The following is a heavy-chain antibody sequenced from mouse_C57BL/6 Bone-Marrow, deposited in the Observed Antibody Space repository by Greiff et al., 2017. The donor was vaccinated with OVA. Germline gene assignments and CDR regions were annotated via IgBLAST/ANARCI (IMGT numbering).Heavy chain of an antibody. D-gene: IGHD1-1*01. Sequence: EVKLEESGPGLVKPSQSLSLTCSVTGYSITSGYYWNWIRQFPGNKLEWMGYISYDGSNNYNPSLKNRISITRDTSKNQFFLKLNSVTTEDTATYYCARDYYGIPFRFWGQGTLVTVSA. CDR1: GYSITSGYY. V-gene: IGHV3-6*01. J-gene: IGHJ3*01. CDR2: ISYDGSN. CDR3: ARDYYGIPFRF.